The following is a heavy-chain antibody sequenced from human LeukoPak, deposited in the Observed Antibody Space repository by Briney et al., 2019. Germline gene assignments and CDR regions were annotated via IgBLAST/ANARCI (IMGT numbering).Heavy chain of an antibody. CDR3: ARLLDNDSSGYPDTFDV. D-gene: IGHD3-22*01. CDR1: GGSMTSHY. V-gene: IGHV4-59*11. J-gene: IGHJ3*01. Sequence: PSETLSLTCTVSGGSMTSHYWSWIRQPPGKGLYYIGHIYYSGRTYYKPSLQSRVTISVDTSKNHFSLRLTSVTAADTAVYYCARLLDNDSSGYPDTFDVWGQGTMVTVSS. CDR2: IYYSGRT.